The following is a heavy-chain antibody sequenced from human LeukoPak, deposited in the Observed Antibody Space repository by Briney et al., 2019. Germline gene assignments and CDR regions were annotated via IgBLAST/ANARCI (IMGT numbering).Heavy chain of an antibody. CDR1: GGSVSNNDGA. CDR3: AGGYAFDV. V-gene: IGHV6-1*01. CDR2: TYYRSQWYN. J-gene: IGHJ3*01. Sequence: SQTLSLTCAISGGSVSNNDGAWNWIRQSPSRGLEWLGRTYYRSQWYNDYARSVMSRISVDPDTSKNQFSLQLRSVTPDDTAVYYCAGGYAFDVWGQGTTVIVSS.